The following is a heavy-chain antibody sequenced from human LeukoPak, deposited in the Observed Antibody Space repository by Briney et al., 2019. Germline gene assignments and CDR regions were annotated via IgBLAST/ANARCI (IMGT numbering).Heavy chain of an antibody. CDR3: ARDPWRFGLYGMDV. V-gene: IGHV4-34*01. CDR2: INHSGST. J-gene: IGHJ6*02. Sequence: SETLSLTCAVYGGSFSGYYWSWIRQPPGKGLEWIGEINHSGSTNYNPSLKSRVTISVDTSKNQFSLKLSSVTAADTAVYYCARDPWRFGLYGMDVWGQGTTVTVSS. D-gene: IGHD3-10*01. CDR1: GGSFSGYY.